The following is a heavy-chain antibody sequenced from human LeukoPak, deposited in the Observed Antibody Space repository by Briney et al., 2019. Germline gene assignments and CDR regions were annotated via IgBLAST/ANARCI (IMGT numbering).Heavy chain of an antibody. D-gene: IGHD4-17*01. CDR1: GGTFSSYA. J-gene: IGHJ6*02. CDR2: IIPIFGTA. Sequence: SVKVSCKASGGTFSSYAISWVRQAPGQGLEWMGGIIPIFGTANYAQKFQGRVTITADESTSTAYMELSSLRSEDTAVYYCASDTTGSATRRPNYGMDVWGQGTTVTVSS. CDR3: ASDTTGSATRRPNYGMDV. V-gene: IGHV1-69*13.